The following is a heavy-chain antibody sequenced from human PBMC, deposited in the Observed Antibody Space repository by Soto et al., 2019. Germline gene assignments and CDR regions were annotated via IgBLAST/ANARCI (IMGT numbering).Heavy chain of an antibody. D-gene: IGHD3-10*01. CDR2: IYSFGNT. V-gene: IGHV4-31*03. Sequence: QVQLQESGPGLVKPSQTLSLTCSVSGGSVSSGAFYWCWIRQCPGKGLECLGYIYSFGNTFYNPSRKSRLTISLDTSKNRFSLRLTSVIAADTAIYYCARVMGDGSGTFWWFDLWGQGTLVIVSS. J-gene: IGHJ5*02. CDR1: GGSVSSGAFY. CDR3: ARVMGDGSGTFWWFDL.